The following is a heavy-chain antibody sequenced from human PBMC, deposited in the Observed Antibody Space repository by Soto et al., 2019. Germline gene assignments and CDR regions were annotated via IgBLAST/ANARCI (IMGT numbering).Heavy chain of an antibody. CDR1: GYTFTSYY. V-gene: IGHV1-46*03. CDR2: INPSGGST. Sequence: ASVKVSCKASGYTFTSYYMHWVRQAPGQGLEWMGIINPSGGSTSYAQKFQGRVTMTRDTSTSTVYMELSSLRSEDTAVYYCARDFSDFWSGYFDGTAFDIWGQGTMVTVSS. CDR3: ARDFSDFWSGYFDGTAFDI. J-gene: IGHJ3*02. D-gene: IGHD3-3*01.